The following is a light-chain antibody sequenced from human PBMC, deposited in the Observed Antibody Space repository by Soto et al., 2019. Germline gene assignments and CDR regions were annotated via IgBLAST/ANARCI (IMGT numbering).Light chain of an antibody. CDR3: QKYNSAPRT. J-gene: IGKJ1*01. Sequence: DIQMTQSPSSLSASVGDRVTITCRASQGISNYLAWYQQKPGKVPKLLIYSASTLQSGVPSRLSGSGAGTDFTLTISRLERKNVTTYYCQKYNSAPRTFGQGTKVEIK. V-gene: IGKV1-27*01. CDR1: QGISNY. CDR2: SAS.